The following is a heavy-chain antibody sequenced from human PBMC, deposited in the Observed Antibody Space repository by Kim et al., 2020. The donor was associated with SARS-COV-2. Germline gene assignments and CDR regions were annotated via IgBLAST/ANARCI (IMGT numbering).Heavy chain of an antibody. CDR1: GFTFDDYG. V-gene: IGHV3-20*04. CDR2: INWIGGTT. CDR3: TRSADPGIVSAGDY. J-gene: IGHJ4*02. D-gene: IGHD6-13*01. Sequence: GGSLRLSCAASGFTFDDYGLTWVRQPPGKGLEWVPGINWIGGTTVYGDSVKGRFTFSRDNANNSLYQQMTRLRAEDTAFNYCTRSADPGIVSAGDYWGQG.